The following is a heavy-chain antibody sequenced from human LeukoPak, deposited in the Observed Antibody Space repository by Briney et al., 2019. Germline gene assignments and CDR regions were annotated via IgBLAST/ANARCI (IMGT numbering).Heavy chain of an antibody. V-gene: IGHV4-59*01. CDR2: VYHSGIT. CDR1: GDSINSYY. CDR3: ARARSPSHYYGVDV. D-gene: IGHD1-14*01. Sequence: SETLSLTCTVSGDSINSYYWSWIRQPPGKGLEWIGYVYHSGITNYNPSLKSRVTISVDTSKNQFSLRLTSLTAADTAVYYCARARSPSHYYGVDVWGQGTTVTVSS. J-gene: IGHJ6*02.